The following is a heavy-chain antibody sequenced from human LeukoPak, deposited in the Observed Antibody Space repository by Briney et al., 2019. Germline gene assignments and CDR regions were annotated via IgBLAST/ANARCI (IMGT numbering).Heavy chain of an antibody. J-gene: IGHJ3*02. V-gene: IGHV3-7*05. CDR3: ARGSSNACDI. Sequence: GGSLRLSCAASGFTFSSYAMSWVRQAPGKGLEWVGNIKEDGSEKYYVDSVKGRFTISRDNAKNSLYLQMNSLRAEDTAVYYCARGSSNACDIWGQGTMVTVSS. CDR2: IKEDGSEK. D-gene: IGHD3-10*01. CDR1: GFTFSSYA.